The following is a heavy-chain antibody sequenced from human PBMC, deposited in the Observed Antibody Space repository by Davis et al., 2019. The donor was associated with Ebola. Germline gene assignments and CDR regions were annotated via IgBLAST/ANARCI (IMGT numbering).Heavy chain of an antibody. CDR3: ARDRGIAVAGTQTRYYYYGMDV. CDR1: GYTFTSYA. V-gene: IGHV7-4-1*02. J-gene: IGHJ6*04. Sequence: ASVKVSCKASGYTFTSYAMNWVRQAPGQGLEWMGWINTNTGNPTYAQGFTGRFVFSLDTSVSTAYLQISSLKAEDTAVYYCARDRGIAVAGTQTRYYYYGMDVWGKGTTVTVSS. CDR2: INTNTGNP. D-gene: IGHD6-19*01.